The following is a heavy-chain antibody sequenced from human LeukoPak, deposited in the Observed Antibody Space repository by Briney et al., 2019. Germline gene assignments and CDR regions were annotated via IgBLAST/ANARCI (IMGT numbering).Heavy chain of an antibody. Sequence: SETLSLTCTVSGGSISSYYWSWIRQPPGKGLEWIGYIYTSGSTNYNPSLKSRVTISVDTSKNQFSLKLSSVIAADTAVYYCARVDGSSPFFDYWGQGTLVTVSS. CDR1: GGSISSYY. CDR3: ARVDGSSPFFDY. J-gene: IGHJ4*02. V-gene: IGHV4-4*09. CDR2: IYTSGST. D-gene: IGHD1-26*01.